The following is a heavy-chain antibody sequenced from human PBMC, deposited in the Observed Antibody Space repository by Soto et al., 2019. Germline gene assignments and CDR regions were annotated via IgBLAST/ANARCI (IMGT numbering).Heavy chain of an antibody. CDR3: ARPYGGQSKHYWYFDL. Sequence: QVQLQESGPGLVKPSETLSLTCTVSGGSISPYCWGWIRQPPGTALEWIGYICISGSTFYNPSLRSRVAITIDTSKHNFSLKLSSVTAADTAVYYCARPYGGQSKHYWYFDLWGRGTLVTVSS. CDR1: GGSISPYC. CDR2: ICISGST. J-gene: IGHJ2*01. D-gene: IGHD3-16*01. V-gene: IGHV4-4*09.